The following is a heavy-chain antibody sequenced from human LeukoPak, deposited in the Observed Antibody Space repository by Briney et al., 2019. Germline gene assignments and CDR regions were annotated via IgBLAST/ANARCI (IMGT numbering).Heavy chain of an antibody. CDR3: ARGLMGGYPHFDF. V-gene: IGHV3-20*04. D-gene: IGHD3-22*01. CDR2: INWKGGSI. Sequence: PGGSLRLSCAASGFTLSSYFMHWVRQAPGKGLEWVSHINWKGGSISYADSVKGRFTISRDNAKNSLYLQMNSLRAEGTAFYYCARGLMGGYPHFDFWGQGILVTVSS. J-gene: IGHJ4*02. CDR1: GFTLSSYF.